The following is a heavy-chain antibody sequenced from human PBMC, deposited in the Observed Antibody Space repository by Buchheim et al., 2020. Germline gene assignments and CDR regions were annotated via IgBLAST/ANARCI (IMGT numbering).Heavy chain of an antibody. D-gene: IGHD6-13*01. CDR2: IYYSGST. Sequence: QLQLQESGPGLVKPSETLSLTCTVSGGSISSSSYYWGWIRQPPGKGLEWIGSIYYSGSTYYNPSLKSRVTISVDTSQNQFSLKLSSVTAADTAVYYCARQISSATGLIAAAGTVVDWFDPWGQGTL. J-gene: IGHJ5*02. CDR3: ARQISSATGLIAAAGTVVDWFDP. CDR1: GGSISSSSYY. V-gene: IGHV4-39*01.